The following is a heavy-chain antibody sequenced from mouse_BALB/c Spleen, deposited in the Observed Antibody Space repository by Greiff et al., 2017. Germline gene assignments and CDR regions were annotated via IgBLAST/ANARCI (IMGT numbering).Heavy chain of an antibody. V-gene: IGHV3-2*02. D-gene: IGHD1-1*01. CDR2: ISYSGST. CDR3: ARWGITPWFAY. J-gene: IGHJ3*01. Sequence: EVNLVESGPGLVKPSQSLSLTCTVTGYSITSDYAWNWIRQFPGNKLEWMGYISYSGSTSYNPSLKSRISITRDTSKNQFFLQLNSVTTEDTATYYCARWGITPWFAYWGQGTLVTVSA. CDR1: GYSITSDYA.